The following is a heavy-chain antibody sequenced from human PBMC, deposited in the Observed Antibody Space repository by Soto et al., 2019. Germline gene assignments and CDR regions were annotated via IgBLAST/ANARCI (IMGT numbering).Heavy chain of an antibody. J-gene: IGHJ4*02. D-gene: IGHD3-22*01. CDR2: ISRSSTI. CDR1: GFTFSSYG. V-gene: IGHV3-48*02. Sequence: GGSLRLSCAASGFTFSSYGMNWVRQAPGKGLEWVSYISRSSTIYYADSVKGRFTISRDNAKNSLYLQMNSLRDEDTAVYYCARDVGYYYDSSGYYRFDYWGKGTLVTVSS. CDR3: ARDVGYYYDSSGYYRFDY.